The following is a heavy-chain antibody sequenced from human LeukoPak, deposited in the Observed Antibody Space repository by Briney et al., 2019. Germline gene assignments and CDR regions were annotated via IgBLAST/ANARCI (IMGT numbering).Heavy chain of an antibody. J-gene: IGHJ4*02. Sequence: SETLSLTCAVYGGSFSGYYWSWIRQPPGKGLEWIGEINHSGSTNYNPSLKSRVTISVDTSKNQFSLKLSSVTAADTAVYYCARAPGYYGSGSPYLDYWGQGTLVTVSS. CDR3: ARAPGYYGSGSPYLDY. V-gene: IGHV4-34*01. CDR2: INHSGST. CDR1: GGSFSGYY. D-gene: IGHD3-10*01.